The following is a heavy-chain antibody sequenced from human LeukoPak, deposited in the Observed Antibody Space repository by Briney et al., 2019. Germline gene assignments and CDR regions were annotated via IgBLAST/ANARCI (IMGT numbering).Heavy chain of an antibody. J-gene: IGHJ4*02. Sequence: QAGGSLRLSCAASGFTFSSYWMHWVRQAPGKGPVWVSRINSDGSSTSYADSVKGRFSISSDTARNSVYLQMSSLRAEDTAVYYCARDHNWAFDSWGQGTLVTVSS. CDR2: INSDGSST. CDR3: ARDHNWAFDS. D-gene: IGHD1-20*01. V-gene: IGHV3-74*01. CDR1: GFTFSSYW.